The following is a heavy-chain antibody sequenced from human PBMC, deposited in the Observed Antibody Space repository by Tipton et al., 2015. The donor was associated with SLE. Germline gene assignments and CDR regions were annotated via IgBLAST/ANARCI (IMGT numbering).Heavy chain of an antibody. V-gene: IGHV4-4*09. J-gene: IGHJ3*02. CDR2: IYTSGST. Sequence: TLSLTCTVSGGSISSYYWSWIRQPPGKGLEWIGYIYTSGSTNYNPSLKSRVTISVDTSKNQFSLKLSSVTAADTAVYYCAREVNTAMANDAFDIWGQGTMVTVSS. CDR3: AREVNTAMANDAFDI. D-gene: IGHD5-18*01. CDR1: GGSISSYY.